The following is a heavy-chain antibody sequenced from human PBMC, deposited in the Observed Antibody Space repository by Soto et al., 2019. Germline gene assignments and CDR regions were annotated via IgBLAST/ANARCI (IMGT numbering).Heavy chain of an antibody. Sequence: EVQLVESGGGQVQPGGFLRLSCAASGVIATAKYMNWVRQAPGGDLEWVAVIYNSGSTYHADSVKGRVTISRHDSKNTLYLQMDSLRPEDTAVYYCARANDLNAFDIWGQGTMVTVSS. D-gene: IGHD1-1*01. CDR3: ARANDLNAFDI. J-gene: IGHJ3*02. CDR1: GVIATAKY. V-gene: IGHV3-53*04. CDR2: IYNSGST.